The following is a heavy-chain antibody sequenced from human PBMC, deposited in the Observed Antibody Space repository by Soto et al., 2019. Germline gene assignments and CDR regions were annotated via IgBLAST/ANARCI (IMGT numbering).Heavy chain of an antibody. CDR1: GGSVSSGSYY. CDR3: ARGGVVKTRYYYGMDV. Sequence: QVQLQESGPGLVKPSETLSLTCTVSGGSVSSGSYYWSWIRQPPGKGLEWIGYIYYSGSTNYNPSLKSRVTISVDTSKNQFSLKLSSVTAADTAVYYCARGGVVKTRYYYGMDVWGQGTTVTVSS. CDR2: IYYSGST. V-gene: IGHV4-61*01. J-gene: IGHJ6*02. D-gene: IGHD2-21*01.